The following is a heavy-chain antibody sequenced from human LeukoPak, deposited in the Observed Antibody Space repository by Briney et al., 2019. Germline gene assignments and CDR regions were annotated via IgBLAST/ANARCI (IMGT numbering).Heavy chain of an antibody. CDR3: ARPYCSSTSCYTQRDYYFDY. D-gene: IGHD2-2*02. CDR2: IYLSGST. J-gene: IGHJ4*02. V-gene: IGHV4-38-2*01. CDR1: GYSISSGYY. Sequence: PSETLSLTCAVSGYSISSGYYWGWIRQPPGKGLEWIGSIYLSGSTYYNPSLKSRVTISVDTSKNQFSLKLSSVTAADTAVYYCARPYCSSTSCYTQRDYYFDYWGQGTLVTVSS.